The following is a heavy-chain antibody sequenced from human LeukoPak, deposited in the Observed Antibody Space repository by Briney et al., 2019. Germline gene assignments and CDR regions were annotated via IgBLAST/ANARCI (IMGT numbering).Heavy chain of an antibody. V-gene: IGHV3-23*01. Sequence: EWFSAILVSAAITYSADSVKRPFTISTDNSKITLYLQMNSLRAGDTAVYYCASSRDGYNYLHYWGQGTLVTVSS. D-gene: IGHD5-24*01. CDR2: ILVSAAIT. J-gene: IGHJ4*02. CDR3: ASSRDGYNYLHY.